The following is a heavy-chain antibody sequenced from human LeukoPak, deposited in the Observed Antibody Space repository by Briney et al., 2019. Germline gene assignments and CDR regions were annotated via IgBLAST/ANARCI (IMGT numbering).Heavy chain of an antibody. CDR3: ARHFGYITGGAFDI. Sequence: SETLSLTCSVPGGSISSSSYYWGWIRQPPGKGLEWIGSIYYSGSTYYNPSLKSRVTISVDTSKNQFSLKLSSVTAADTAVHYCARHFGYITGGAFDIWGQGTMVTVSS. CDR1: GGSISSSSYY. J-gene: IGHJ3*02. V-gene: IGHV4-39*01. D-gene: IGHD1-14*01. CDR2: IYYSGST.